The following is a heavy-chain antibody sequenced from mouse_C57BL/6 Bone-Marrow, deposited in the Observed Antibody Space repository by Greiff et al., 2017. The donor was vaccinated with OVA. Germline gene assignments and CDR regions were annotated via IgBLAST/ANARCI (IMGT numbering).Heavy chain of an antibody. CDR3: ARGGSITTVVAEYYCDY. Sequence: EVKVVESGGGLVKPGGSLKLSCAASGFTFSSYAMSWVRQTPEKRLEWVATISDGGSYTYYPDNVKGRFTISRDNAKNNLYLQMSQLKSDDTAMYYCARGGSITTVVAEYYCDYWGQGTTLTVSS. CDR2: ISDGGSYT. J-gene: IGHJ2*01. D-gene: IGHD1-1*01. CDR1: GFTFSSYA. V-gene: IGHV5-4*03.